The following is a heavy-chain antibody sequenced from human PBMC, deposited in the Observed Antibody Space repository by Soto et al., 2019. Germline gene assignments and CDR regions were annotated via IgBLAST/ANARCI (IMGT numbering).Heavy chain of an antibody. V-gene: IGHV1-8*01. D-gene: IGHD5-12*01. CDR1: GYTFSSSH. CDR2: MNPNSGNT. J-gene: IGHJ4*02. CDR3: ARADLKSGYDSYPFDY. Sequence: QVQLVQSGAEVKKPGASVKVSCKASGYTFSSSHINWVRQATGQGLEWMAWMNPNSGNTGYAQKFQGRVTLTRNTSICTAYMEVSSLRSEDTAVYYCARADLKSGYDSYPFDYWGQGTLVTVSS.